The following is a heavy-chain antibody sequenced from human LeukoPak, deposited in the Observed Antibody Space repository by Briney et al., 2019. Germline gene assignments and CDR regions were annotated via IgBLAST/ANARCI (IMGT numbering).Heavy chain of an antibody. CDR2: INWNSINI. CDR1: GFTFDDYA. J-gene: IGHJ6*04. D-gene: IGHD6-25*01. CDR3: ARDGTPNYGSGWVYMDV. Sequence: PGRSLRLSCAASGFTFDDYAMHWVRQAPGKGLEWVSGINWNSINIGYADSMEGRFTISRDNAKNSLYLEMNSLKGEDTAVYYCARDGTPNYGSGWVYMDVWGKGTTVTISS. V-gene: IGHV3-9*01.